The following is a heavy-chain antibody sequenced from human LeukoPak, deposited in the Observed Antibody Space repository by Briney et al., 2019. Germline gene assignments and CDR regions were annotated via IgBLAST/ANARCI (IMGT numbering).Heavy chain of an antibody. J-gene: IGHJ3*02. CDR3: ARDRQWLDDAFDI. V-gene: IGHV3-23*01. CDR1: GFTFSRFA. CDR2: IGGSGGSI. D-gene: IGHD6-19*01. Sequence: GGSLRLSCAPSGFTFSRFAMSWVRQAPGKGLEWVSAIGGSGGSIYYADSVKGRFTISRDNSKNALYLQMNSLRAEDTAVYYCARDRQWLDDAFDIWGQGTMVTVSS.